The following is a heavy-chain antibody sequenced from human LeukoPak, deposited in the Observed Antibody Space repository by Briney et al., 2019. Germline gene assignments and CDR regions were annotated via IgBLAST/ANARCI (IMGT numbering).Heavy chain of an antibody. CDR2: MNPNSGNT. CDR3: ARRRRYYYGSGSPLVWFDP. V-gene: IGHV1-8*02. CDR1: GYTFTGYY. D-gene: IGHD3-10*01. J-gene: IGHJ5*02. Sequence: ASVKVSCKASGYTFTGYYMHWVRQAPGQGLEWMGWMNPNSGNTGYAQKFQGRVTMTRNTSISTAYMELSSLRSEDTAVYYCARRRRYYYGSGSPLVWFDPWGQGTLVTVSS.